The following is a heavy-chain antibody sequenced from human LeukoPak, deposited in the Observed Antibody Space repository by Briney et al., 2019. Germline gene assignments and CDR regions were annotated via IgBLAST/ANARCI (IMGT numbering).Heavy chain of an antibody. CDR1: GGSISSYY. D-gene: IGHD3-9*01. CDR3: ARARYVNSFYAFDI. Sequence: PSETLSLTCTVSGGSISSYYWSWIRLPPGKGLEWIGYLSKSGDNNYSPSLKSRVSIFGETSKNQFFLKLSSVTAADTAVYYCARARYVNSFYAFDIWGQGTLVTVSS. V-gene: IGHV4-59*01. J-gene: IGHJ3*02. CDR2: LSKSGDN.